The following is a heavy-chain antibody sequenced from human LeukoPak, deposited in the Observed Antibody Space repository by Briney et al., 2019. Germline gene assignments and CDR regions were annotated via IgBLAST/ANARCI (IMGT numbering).Heavy chain of an antibody. CDR3: ARDGGFSYGKKGCFEK. CDR2: ISSSGSNK. Sequence: PGGSLRLSCAASGFTFSSYEMNWVRQAPGKGLEWVSYISSSGSNKYYADSVKGRFTISRDNAKNSLYLHMNSLRSEDTAVYYCARDGGFSYGKKGCFEKWGQGTLVTVSS. V-gene: IGHV3-48*03. CDR1: GFTFSSYE. D-gene: IGHD5-18*01. J-gene: IGHJ4*02.